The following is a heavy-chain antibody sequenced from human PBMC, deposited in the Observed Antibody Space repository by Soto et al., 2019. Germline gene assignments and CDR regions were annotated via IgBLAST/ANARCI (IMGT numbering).Heavy chain of an antibody. D-gene: IGHD3-22*01. V-gene: IGHV1-69*13. CDR3: ARDHGISGYYYYYYYGMDV. J-gene: IGHJ6*02. Sequence: GASVKVSCKASGGTFSSYAISWVRQAPGQGLEWMGGIIPIFGTANYAQKFQGRVTITADESTSTAYMELSSLRSEDTAVYYCARDHGISGYYYYYYYGMDVWGQENTVTVS. CDR2: IIPIFGTA. CDR1: GGTFSSYA.